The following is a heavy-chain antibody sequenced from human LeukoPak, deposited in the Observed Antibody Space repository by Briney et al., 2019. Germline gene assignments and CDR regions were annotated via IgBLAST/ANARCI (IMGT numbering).Heavy chain of an antibody. CDR2: IRKDGNEK. CDR3: ARDWDDNGGNLDY. D-gene: IGHD4-17*01. Sequence: GGSLRLSCAVSGLTFSRNGMHWVRQTPGKGLEWVAFIRKDGNEKYYADSVKGRFSISRDNSFNTLFLQMNSLRVEDTGVYFCARDWDDNGGNLDYWGQGTLVTVSS. V-gene: IGHV3-30*02. CDR1: GLTFSRNG. J-gene: IGHJ4*02.